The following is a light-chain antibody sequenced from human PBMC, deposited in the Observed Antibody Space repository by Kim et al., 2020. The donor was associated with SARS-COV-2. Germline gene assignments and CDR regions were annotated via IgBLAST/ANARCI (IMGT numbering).Light chain of an antibody. CDR2: GAS. CDR1: QSVSNN. CDR3: PEYNGGPPMDS. V-gene: IGKV3-15*01. J-gene: IGKJ2*03. Sequence: DIVMTQSPATLSVSPGERATLSCRASQSVSNNLAWYQQRAGQPPRVLVYGASTRATSVPARFSGSGSGTDFTLTVSSLQSEDFAIYYCPEYNGGPPMDSSGQGPRLEI.